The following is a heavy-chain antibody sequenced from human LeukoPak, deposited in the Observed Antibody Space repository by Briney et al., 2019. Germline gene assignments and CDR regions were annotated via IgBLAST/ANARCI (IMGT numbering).Heavy chain of an antibody. J-gene: IGHJ4*02. CDR3: ASIMRDYYDSSGTLFDY. CDR2: IYSGGST. CDR1: GFTVSSNY. Sequence: GGSLRLSCAASGFTVSSNYMSWVRQAPGKGLEWGSIIYSGGSTYYADSVKGRFTISRDNSKNTLYLQMNSLRAEDTAVYYCASIMRDYYDSSGTLFDYWGQGTLVTVSS. D-gene: IGHD3-22*01. V-gene: IGHV3-66*01.